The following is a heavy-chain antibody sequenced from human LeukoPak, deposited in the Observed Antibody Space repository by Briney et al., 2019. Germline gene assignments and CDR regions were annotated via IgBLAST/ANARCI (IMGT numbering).Heavy chain of an antibody. J-gene: IGHJ4*02. D-gene: IGHD7-27*01. Sequence: SETLSLTCTVSGVSIRSHYWSWIRQPPGKGLEWIGYIYYSGSTNYNPSLKSRVTISVDTSKNQSSLNLSSVTAADTAVYYCARDGEGDEGWDYWGQGTLVTVSS. CDR2: IYYSGST. CDR3: ARDGEGDEGWDY. CDR1: GVSIRSHY. V-gene: IGHV4-59*11.